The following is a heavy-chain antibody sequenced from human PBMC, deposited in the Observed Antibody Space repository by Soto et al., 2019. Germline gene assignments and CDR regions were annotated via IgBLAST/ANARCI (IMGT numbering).Heavy chain of an antibody. J-gene: IGHJ4*02. V-gene: IGHV4-31*03. D-gene: IGHD2-2*01. CDR3: ARALGDGTSCYEFDY. Sequence: QVQLQESGPGLVKPSQTLSLTCTVSGGSISSGGYYWSWIRQHPGKGLEWIGYIYSSGGTYYNPSPKSRVTISVDRSKNQFSLKLSSVTAADTAVYYCARALGDGTSCYEFDYWGQGTLVTVSS. CDR1: GGSISSGGYY. CDR2: IYSSGGT.